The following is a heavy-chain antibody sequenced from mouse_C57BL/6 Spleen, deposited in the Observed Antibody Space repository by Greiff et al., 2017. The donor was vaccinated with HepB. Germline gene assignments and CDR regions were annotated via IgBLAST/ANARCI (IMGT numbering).Heavy chain of an antibody. V-gene: IGHV1-54*01. CDR1: GYAFTNYL. CDR3: ARNPYYSNYVYFDY. J-gene: IGHJ2*01. D-gene: IGHD2-5*01. Sequence: QVQLQQSGAELVRPGPSVKVSCKASGYAFTNYLIEWVKQRPGQGLEWIGVINPGSGGTNYNEKFKGKATLTADKSSSTAYMQLSSLTSEDSAVYFCARNPYYSNYVYFDYWGQGTTLTVSS. CDR2: INPGSGGT.